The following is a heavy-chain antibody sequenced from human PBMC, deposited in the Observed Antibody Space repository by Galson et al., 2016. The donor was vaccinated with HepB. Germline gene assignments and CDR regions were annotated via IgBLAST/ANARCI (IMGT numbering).Heavy chain of an antibody. D-gene: IGHD2-8*01. CDR1: GFTFSNYA. CDR3: VKGRNDWHLMDSDF. CDR2: ISGRDGST. V-gene: IGHV3-23*01. J-gene: IGHJ4*02. Sequence: SLRLSCAASGFTFSNYAMSWVRQAPGKGLEWVSVISGRDGSTFYADSVKGRFTISRDNSKNTLYLQINSLRAEDTAVYYCVKGRNDWHLMDSDFWGQGTLVTVSS.